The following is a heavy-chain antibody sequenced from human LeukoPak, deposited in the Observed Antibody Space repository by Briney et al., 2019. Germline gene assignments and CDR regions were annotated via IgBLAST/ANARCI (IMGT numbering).Heavy chain of an antibody. CDR2: ISGSGGST. Sequence: GGSLRPSCAASGFTFSSYAMSWVRQAPGKGLEWVSAISGSGGSTYYADSVKGRFTISRDNSKNTLYLQMNSLRAEDTAVYYCAKVDDSSGYYQNWFDPWGQGTLVTVSS. V-gene: IGHV3-23*01. J-gene: IGHJ5*02. CDR3: AKVDDSSGYYQNWFDP. D-gene: IGHD3-22*01. CDR1: GFTFSSYA.